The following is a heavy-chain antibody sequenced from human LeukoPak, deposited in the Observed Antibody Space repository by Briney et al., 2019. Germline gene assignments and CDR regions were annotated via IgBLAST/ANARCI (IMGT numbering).Heavy chain of an antibody. CDR2: ISTTGRTK. J-gene: IGHJ4*02. V-gene: IGHV3-11*01. CDR3: ARVPTTVTYTDY. CDR1: GFTFSDYY. Sequence: GGSLRLSWAASGFTFSDYYMSWIRQSPGKGLEWVSYISTTGRTKYYADSVKGRFTISRDNAKNSLYLQTNSLSAEDTAVYYCARVPTTVTYTDYWGQGTLVTVSS. D-gene: IGHD4-17*01.